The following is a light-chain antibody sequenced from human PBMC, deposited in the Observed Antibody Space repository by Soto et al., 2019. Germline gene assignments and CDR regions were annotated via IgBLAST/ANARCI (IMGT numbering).Light chain of an antibody. CDR2: GAS. CDR3: QQYGSSRT. Sequence: EIVLTQTPATLSLSPGERATLSCRASQSVGGYLAWYQQRPGQAPRLLIYGASTRATGIPDRFSGSGSGTDFTLTISGLEPEDFAVYYCQQYGSSRTFGQGTKV. CDR1: QSVGGY. J-gene: IGKJ1*01. V-gene: IGKV3-20*01.